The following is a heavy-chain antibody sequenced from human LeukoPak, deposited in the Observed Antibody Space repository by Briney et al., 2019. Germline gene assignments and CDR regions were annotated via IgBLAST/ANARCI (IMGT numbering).Heavy chain of an antibody. CDR1: GNTVTGYD. V-gene: IGHV1-2*02. J-gene: IGHJ4*02. CDR2: INPNSGGT. Sequence: ASVNVSCKASGNTVTGYDMHWVRQAPGQGLEWMGRINPNSGGTKYAQKFQGRVTMTRDTSISTAYMELSRLRSDDTAVYYCARQREGDFDYWGQGTLVTVSS. D-gene: IGHD1-26*01. CDR3: ARQREGDFDY.